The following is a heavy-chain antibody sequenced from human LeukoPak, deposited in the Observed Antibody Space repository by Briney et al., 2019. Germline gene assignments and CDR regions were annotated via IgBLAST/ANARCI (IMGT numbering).Heavy chain of an antibody. J-gene: IGHJ4*02. CDR3: ATFGGSYAF. D-gene: IGHD1-26*01. CDR2: INTDGSST. CDR1: GFTFNTYY. Sequence: GGSLRLSCEASGFTFNTYYMRWVRQAPGKGLVWVSRINTDGSSTNYADFVKGRFTISRDNAKNTLYLQMNSLRAEDTAVYYCATFGGSYAFWGQGTLVTVSS. V-gene: IGHV3-74*01.